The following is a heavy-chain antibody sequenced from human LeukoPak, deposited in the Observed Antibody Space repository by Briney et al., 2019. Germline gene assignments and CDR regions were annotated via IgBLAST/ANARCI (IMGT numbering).Heavy chain of an antibody. J-gene: IGHJ3*02. D-gene: IGHD1-26*01. V-gene: IGHV3-23*01. CDR3: AKDGGGSKGAFDI. Sequence: PGGSLRLSCAASGFTFSSYAMGWVRQAPGKGLEWVSFISGSGGSTFYADSVMGRLTVSRDNSKNTLYLQMNSLRAEDTALYYCAKDGGGSKGAFDIWGQGTVVTVSS. CDR2: ISGSGGST. CDR1: GFTFSSYA.